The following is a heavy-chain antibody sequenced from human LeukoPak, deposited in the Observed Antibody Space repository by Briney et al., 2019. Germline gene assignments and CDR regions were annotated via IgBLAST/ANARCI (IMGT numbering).Heavy chain of an antibody. CDR1: GFTFSSYA. V-gene: IGHV3-23*01. J-gene: IGHJ4*02. CDR3: AKDGGYYDSSGYLISGY. Sequence: PGGSLRLSCAASGFTFSSYAMSWVRQAPGKGLEWVSAISGSGGSTYYADSVKGRFTISRDNSKNTLYLQMNSLRAEDTAVYYCAKDGGYYDSSGYLISGYWGQGTLVTVSS. D-gene: IGHD3-22*01. CDR2: ISGSGGST.